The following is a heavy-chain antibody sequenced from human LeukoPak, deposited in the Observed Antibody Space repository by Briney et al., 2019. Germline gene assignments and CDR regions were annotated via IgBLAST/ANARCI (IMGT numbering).Heavy chain of an antibody. J-gene: IGHJ4*02. V-gene: IGHV4-34*01. CDR2: INHSGST. CDR1: GGSFSGYY. CDR3: ARGRSIRVYDY. D-gene: IGHD3-9*01. Sequence: SETLSLTCAVYGGSFSGYYWSWIRQPPGKGLEWIGEINHSGSTNYNPSLKSRVTISVDTSKNQFSLKLSSVTAADTAVYSCARGRSIRVYDYWGQGTLVTVSS.